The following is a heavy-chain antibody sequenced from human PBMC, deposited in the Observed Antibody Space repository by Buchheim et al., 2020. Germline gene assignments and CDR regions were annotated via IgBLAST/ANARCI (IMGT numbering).Heavy chain of an antibody. Sequence: QVQLVESGGGVVQPGRSLRLSCAASGFTFSSYGMHWVRQAPGKGLEWVAVISYDGSNKYYADSVKGRFTIPRANSKNTLYLQMNSLRAEDTAVYYCVLFYGMDVWGQGTT. V-gene: IGHV3-30*03. CDR2: ISYDGSNK. CDR3: VLFYGMDV. D-gene: IGHD2-15*01. J-gene: IGHJ6*02. CDR1: GFTFSSYG.